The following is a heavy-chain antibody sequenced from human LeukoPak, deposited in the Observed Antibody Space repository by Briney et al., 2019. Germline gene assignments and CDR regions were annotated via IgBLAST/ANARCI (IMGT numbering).Heavy chain of an antibody. J-gene: IGHJ4*02. CDR3: ARAGPYYGSGSYPLYYFDY. CDR2: ISSNGGST. CDR1: GFTFSSYA. Sequence: GGSLRLSCAASGFTFSSYAMHWVHQAPGKGLEYVSAISSNGGSTYYANSVKGRFTISRDNSKNTLYLQMGSLRAEDMAVYYCARAGPYYGSGSYPLYYFDYWGQGTLVTVSS. V-gene: IGHV3-64*01. D-gene: IGHD3-10*01.